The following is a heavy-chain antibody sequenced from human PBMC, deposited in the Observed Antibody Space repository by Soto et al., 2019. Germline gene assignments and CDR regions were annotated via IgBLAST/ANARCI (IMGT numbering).Heavy chain of an antibody. CDR3: ARVYCSGGGCYGIDY. V-gene: IGHV1-69*13. Sequence: GASVKVSCKASGGTFSSYAISWVRQAPGQGLEWMGGIIPIFGTANYAQKFQGRFTITADESTSTAYMELSSLRSEDTAVYYCARVYCSGGGCYGIDYWGQGTLVTVSS. CDR2: IIPIFGTA. J-gene: IGHJ4*02. D-gene: IGHD2-15*01. CDR1: GGTFSSYA.